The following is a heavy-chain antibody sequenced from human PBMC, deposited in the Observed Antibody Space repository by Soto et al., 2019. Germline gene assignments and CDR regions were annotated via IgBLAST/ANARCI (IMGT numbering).Heavy chain of an antibody. CDR1: GFTFSRYE. Sequence: GGSLRLSCAASGFTFSRYEMNWVRQAPGKGLEWVSFISNRDNTMYYADSVKGRFTISRDNAKNSLYLQMSSLRAEDTAVYYCARNYYDSSALIFDYWGQGTLVTVSS. J-gene: IGHJ4*02. CDR3: ARNYYDSSALIFDY. CDR2: ISNRDNTM. V-gene: IGHV3-48*03. D-gene: IGHD3-22*01.